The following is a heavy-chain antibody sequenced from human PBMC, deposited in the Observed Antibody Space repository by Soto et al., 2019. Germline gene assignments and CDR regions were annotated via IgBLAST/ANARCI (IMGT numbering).Heavy chain of an antibody. CDR1: GFTFSSYS. V-gene: IGHV3-48*02. CDR2: ISSSSSTI. D-gene: IGHD3-16*02. Sequence: HPGGSLRLSCAASGFTFSSYSMNWVRQAPGKGLEWVSYISSSSSTIYYADSVKGRFTISRDNAKNSLYLQMNSLRDEDTAVYYCARETQMKQWHRSYSGMDVWGQGTPVTVSS. J-gene: IGHJ6*02. CDR3: ARETQMKQWHRSYSGMDV.